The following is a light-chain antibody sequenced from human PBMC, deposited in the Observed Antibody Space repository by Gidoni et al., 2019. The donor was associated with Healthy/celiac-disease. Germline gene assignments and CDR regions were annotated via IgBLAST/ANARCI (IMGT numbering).Light chain of an antibody. CDR1: QSVSSSY. J-gene: IGKJ2*01. V-gene: IGKV3D-7*01. CDR3: QQDYNSMYT. Sequence: PGGRVTLSCRASQSVSSSYLTWYQQKPGQAPRLLIYGASTRATGIPARFSGSGSGTDFTLTISSLQPEDFAVYYCQQDYNSMYTFGQXTKLEIK. CDR2: GAS.